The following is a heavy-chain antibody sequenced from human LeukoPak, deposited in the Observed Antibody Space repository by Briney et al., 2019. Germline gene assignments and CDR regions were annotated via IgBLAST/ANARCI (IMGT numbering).Heavy chain of an antibody. J-gene: IGHJ4*02. Sequence: GGSLRLSCAASRFTFSSYAMSWVRQAPGKGLEWVSAISGSGGSTYYADSVKGRFTISRDNSKNTLYLQMNSLRAEDTAVYYCAKDRNPRWLQSGNFDYWGQGTLVTVSS. CDR2: ISGSGGST. CDR1: RFTFSSYA. V-gene: IGHV3-23*01. CDR3: AKDRNPRWLQSGNFDY. D-gene: IGHD5-24*01.